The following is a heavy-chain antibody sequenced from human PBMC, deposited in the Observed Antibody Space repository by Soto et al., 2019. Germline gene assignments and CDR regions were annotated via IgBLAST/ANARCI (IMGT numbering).Heavy chain of an antibody. V-gene: IGHV3-7*01. CDR1: RFTFSSYW. D-gene: IGHD2-2*01. Sequence: EVQLVESGGGLVQPGGSLRLSCAASRFTFSSYWMSWVRQAPGKGLEWVANINQDGSEKLYVDSVKGRFTISRDNAKNSLYLQMISLRAEDTAVYYCARDKGYLDYWGQGTLVTVSS. CDR3: ARDKGYLDY. CDR2: INQDGSEK. J-gene: IGHJ4*02.